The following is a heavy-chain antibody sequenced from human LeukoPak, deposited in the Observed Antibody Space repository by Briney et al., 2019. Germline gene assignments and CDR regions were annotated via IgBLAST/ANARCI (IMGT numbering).Heavy chain of an antibody. Sequence: ASVKVSCKASGYTFTSYAMHWVRQAPGQRLEWMGWINAGNGNTKYSQKFQGRVTITRDTSASTAYMELSSLRSEDTAVCYCARAGIAVAGKLNYWGQGTLVTVSS. V-gene: IGHV1-3*01. CDR2: INAGNGNT. D-gene: IGHD6-19*01. J-gene: IGHJ4*02. CDR3: ARAGIAVAGKLNY. CDR1: GYTFTSYA.